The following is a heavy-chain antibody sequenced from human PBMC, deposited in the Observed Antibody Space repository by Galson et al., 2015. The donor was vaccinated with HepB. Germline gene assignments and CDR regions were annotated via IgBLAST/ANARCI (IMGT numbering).Heavy chain of an antibody. J-gene: IGHJ4*02. CDR2: ISGSGGST. CDR1: GFTFSGYA. CDR3: AKDGGYQFEKSYFDY. V-gene: IGHV3-23*01. Sequence: SLRLSCAASGFTFSGYAMSWVRQATGKGLEWVSAISGSGGSTYYADSVKGRFTISRDNSKNTLYLQMNSLRTEDTAVYYCAKDGGYQFEKSYFDYWGQGTLVTVSS. D-gene: IGHD6-25*01.